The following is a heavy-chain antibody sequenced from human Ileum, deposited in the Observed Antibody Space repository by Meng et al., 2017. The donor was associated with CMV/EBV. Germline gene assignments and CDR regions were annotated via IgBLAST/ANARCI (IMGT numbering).Heavy chain of an antibody. D-gene: IGHD1-26*01. J-gene: IGHJ4*02. Sequence: QVQRWGAGLLKPSETLSLTCGVNGGSFSSFSWTWIRQPPGKGPEWIGDINHRGTTNYSPSLKSRVTISIDTSKKQFSLRLSSLTAADTAVYYCTRGRVGDWGFDFWGQGTLVTVSS. CDR3: TRGRVGDWGFDF. CDR2: INHRGTT. V-gene: IGHV4-34*02. CDR1: GGSFSSFS.